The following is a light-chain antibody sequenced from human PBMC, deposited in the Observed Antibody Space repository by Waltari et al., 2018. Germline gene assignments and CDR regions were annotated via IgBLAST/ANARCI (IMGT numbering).Light chain of an antibody. V-gene: IGLV2-23*01. CDR1: RSDIGSYDL. J-gene: IGLJ3*02. Sequence: QSALTQPASVSASPGQSITIPCTGSRSDIGSYDLVPWYQQHPGKAPKLMIYEGNKRPSGVSNRFSGSKSGNTASLTISGLQTEDEADYYCCSYAGSNSLMFGGGTKLTVL. CDR2: EGN. CDR3: CSYAGSNSLM.